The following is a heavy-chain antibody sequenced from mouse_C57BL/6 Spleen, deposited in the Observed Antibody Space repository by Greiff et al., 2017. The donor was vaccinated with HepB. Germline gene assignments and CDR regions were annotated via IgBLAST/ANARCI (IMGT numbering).Heavy chain of an antibody. CDR2: IYPGSGST. V-gene: IGHV1-55*01. D-gene: IGHD2-1*01. CDR1: GYTFTSYW. CDR3: ARDYGNHFDY. J-gene: IGHJ2*01. Sequence: QVHVKQSGAELVKPGASVKMSCKASGYTFTSYWITWVKQRPGQGLEWIGDIYPGSGSTNYNEKFKSKATLTVDTSSSTAYMQLSSLTSEDSAVYYCARDYGNHFDYWGQGTTLTVSS.